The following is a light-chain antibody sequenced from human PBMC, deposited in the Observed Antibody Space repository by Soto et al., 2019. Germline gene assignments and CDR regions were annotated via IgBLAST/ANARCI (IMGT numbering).Light chain of an antibody. V-gene: IGKV1-39*01. CDR2: GAS. CDR1: RTINNF. Sequence: DIQMSQSPSSLSASVGDRVTITCRASRTINNFLSWYQQKPGKPPKLLIYGASRLHSEVPSRFSGSGTGTDFILTISDLQTEDVAFYFCQESSSTPYIFGQGTKLEVK. J-gene: IGKJ2*01. CDR3: QESSSTPYI.